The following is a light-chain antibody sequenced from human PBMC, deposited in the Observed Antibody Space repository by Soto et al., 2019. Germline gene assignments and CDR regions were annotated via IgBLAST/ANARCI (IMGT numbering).Light chain of an antibody. CDR3: QQSYSPLWT. Sequence: DIQMTQSPSSLSASVEDRVIITCRASQSISNHLNWYQQKPGKAPKLLIFAASSLQSGVPSRFSGSGSGTDFTLTISSLQPEDFATYFCQQSYSPLWTFGEGTKVDIK. CDR2: AAS. CDR1: QSISNH. V-gene: IGKV1-39*01. J-gene: IGKJ1*01.